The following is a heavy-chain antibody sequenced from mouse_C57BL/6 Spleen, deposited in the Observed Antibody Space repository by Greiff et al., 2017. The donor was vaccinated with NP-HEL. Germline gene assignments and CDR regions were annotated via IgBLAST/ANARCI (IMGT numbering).Heavy chain of an antibody. Sequence: QVQLQQPGAELVKPGASVKLSYKASGYTFTSYWMHWVKQRPGQGLEWIGMIHPNSGSTNYNEKFKSKATLTVDKSSSTAYMQLSSLTSEDSAVYYCAIYYDYDEGRDYAMDYWGQGTSVTVSS. CDR2: IHPNSGST. V-gene: IGHV1-64*01. J-gene: IGHJ4*01. CDR3: AIYYDYDEGRDYAMDY. D-gene: IGHD2-4*01. CDR1: GYTFTSYW.